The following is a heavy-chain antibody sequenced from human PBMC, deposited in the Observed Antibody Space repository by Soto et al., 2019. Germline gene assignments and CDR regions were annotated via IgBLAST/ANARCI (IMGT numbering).Heavy chain of an antibody. CDR1: GGTFSDLA. D-gene: IGHD5-12*01. CDR2: IVPLFGTP. J-gene: IGHJ4*02. Sequence: QVHLVQSGAEVKKPGSSVKVSCQTSGGTFSDLAFSWVRQAPRQGLEWVGGIVPLFGTPDYAQKFQGRVTINADESSSTVYMELRSLRSEDTAVYYCASERVAEMATGGYFDNWGQGTLVTVSS. CDR3: ASERVAEMATGGYFDN. V-gene: IGHV1-69*01.